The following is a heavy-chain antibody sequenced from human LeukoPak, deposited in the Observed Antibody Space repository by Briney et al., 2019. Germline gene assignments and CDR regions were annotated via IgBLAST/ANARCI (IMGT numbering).Heavy chain of an antibody. Sequence: GGSLRLSCAASGFTFSSYGMHWVRQAPGKGLEWVAVIWYDGSNKYYADSVKGRFTISRDNSKNTLYLQMNSLRAEDTAVYYCARGAGGSYRNDFDYWGQGTLVTVSS. V-gene: IGHV3-33*01. CDR3: ARGAGGSYRNDFDY. J-gene: IGHJ4*02. D-gene: IGHD1-26*01. CDR1: GFTFSSYG. CDR2: IWYDGSNK.